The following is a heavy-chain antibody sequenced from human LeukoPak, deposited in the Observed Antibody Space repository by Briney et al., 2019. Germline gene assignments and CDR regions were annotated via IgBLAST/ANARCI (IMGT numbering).Heavy chain of an antibody. D-gene: IGHD5-18*01. CDR3: ASVDTAMVTAFDY. CDR2: IYYSGST. CDR1: GGSISSSSYY. J-gene: IGHJ4*02. Sequence: SETLSLTCTVSGGSISSSSYYWGWLRQPPGKGLEWIGSIYYSGSTYYNPSLKSRVTISVDTSKNQFSLKLSSVTAADTAVYYCASVDTAMVTAFDYWGQGTLVTVSS. V-gene: IGHV4-39*07.